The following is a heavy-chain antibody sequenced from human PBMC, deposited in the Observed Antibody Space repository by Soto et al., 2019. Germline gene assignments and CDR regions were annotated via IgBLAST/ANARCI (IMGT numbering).Heavy chain of an antibody. CDR3: ATPMRGYYDSSGYLVY. Sequence: GGSLRLSCAASGFTFSSFWMHWVRQAPGKGLEWVSRINIDGSITSYADSVKGRFTISKDNAKNTLYLQMNSLRAEDTAVYYCATPMRGYYDSSGYLVYWGQGTLVTVSS. CDR1: GFTFSSFW. V-gene: IGHV3-74*01. CDR2: INIDGSIT. J-gene: IGHJ4*02. D-gene: IGHD3-22*01.